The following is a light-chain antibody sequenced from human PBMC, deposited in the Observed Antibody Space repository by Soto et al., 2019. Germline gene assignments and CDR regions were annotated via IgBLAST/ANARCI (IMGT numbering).Light chain of an antibody. V-gene: IGKV3-15*01. CDR1: QSVITN. CDR3: QQYNTWPRT. J-gene: IGKJ1*01. CDR2: GAS. Sequence: IVMTQSPATLSVPPGERATLSCRASQSVITNFAWYQQKPGQAPRLLIYGASTRATAVPARFTASGSGTEFTLTISSLQSEDFAVYYCQQYNTWPRTFGQGTKVDIK.